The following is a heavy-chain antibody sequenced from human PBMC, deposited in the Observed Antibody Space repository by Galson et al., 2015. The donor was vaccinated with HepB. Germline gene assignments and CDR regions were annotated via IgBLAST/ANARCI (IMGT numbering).Heavy chain of an antibody. CDR1: GFTFNFFT. Sequence: SLRLSCAASGFTFNFFTMHWVRQAPGKGLQWVAAVSSDGSNEKYADSVKGRFTISRDNSKNTLYLQMNSLRFEDTAVFYCARAEFTYGPVDYWGQGTLVTVSS. CDR3: ARAEFTYGPVDY. CDR2: VSSDGSNE. V-gene: IGHV3-30-3*01. J-gene: IGHJ4*02. D-gene: IGHD3-10*01.